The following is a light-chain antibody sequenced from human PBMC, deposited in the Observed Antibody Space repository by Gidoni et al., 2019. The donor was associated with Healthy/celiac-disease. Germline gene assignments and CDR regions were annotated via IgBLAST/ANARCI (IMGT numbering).Light chain of an antibody. Sequence: DIVMTQPPLSLSVTPGQPASISCKSSQSLLHSDGKTYVCWYLQKPGQPPQFLFYEVSNRFSGVPDRCRGSGSGTDFTLKISRVEAEDVGIYYWMQSIQLPWTFGQGTKVEIK. CDR2: EVS. J-gene: IGKJ1*01. V-gene: IGKV2D-29*01. CDR1: QSLLHSDGKTY. CDR3: MQSIQLPWT.